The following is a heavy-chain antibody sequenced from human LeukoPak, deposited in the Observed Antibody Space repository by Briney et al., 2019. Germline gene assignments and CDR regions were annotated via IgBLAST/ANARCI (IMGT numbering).Heavy chain of an antibody. V-gene: IGHV3-7*01. D-gene: IGHD3-10*02. CDR1: GLTFSSRDW. J-gene: IGHJ6*04. Sequence: GGSLRLSCVASGLTFSSRDWMTWVRQAPGQGLEWVANIKQDGSEKYYVDSVKGRFTISRDNAKNSLYLQMNSLRAEDTAVYYCAELGITMIGGVWGKGTTVTISS. CDR2: IKQDGSEK. CDR3: AELGITMIGGV.